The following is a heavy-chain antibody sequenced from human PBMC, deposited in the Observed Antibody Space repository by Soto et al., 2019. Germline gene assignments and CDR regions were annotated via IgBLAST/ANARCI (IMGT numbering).Heavy chain of an antibody. J-gene: IGHJ6*03. CDR2: YGGSGGSR. D-gene: IGHD2-2*01. V-gene: IGHV3-23*01. Sequence: DVQLLESGGGLVQWGGSLRLSCATSGFTFSTYGMTWVRQAPGKGLEWVSYGGSGGSRYYADSVKGRFTISRDNSKNTLSLEMNSLRAEDTAVYYCVKFRGPASPYYYMDVWGKGTTVTVSS. CDR3: VKFRGPASPYYYMDV. CDR1: GFTFSTYG.